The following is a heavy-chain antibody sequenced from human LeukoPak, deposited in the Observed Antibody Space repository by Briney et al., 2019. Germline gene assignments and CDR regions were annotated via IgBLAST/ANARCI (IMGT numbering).Heavy chain of an antibody. D-gene: IGHD6-25*01. CDR2: IHDDGRT. CDR1: GGSISGGRT. CDR3: ARVLTAARLEV. Sequence: SETLSLTCTVSGGSISGGRTWGWVRQPPGKGLEWIADIHDDGRTASNPSLKSRVTISLDTSRNQFSLKVNSVTAADTAFYYCARVLTAARLEVWGQGTLVSVSS. J-gene: IGHJ4*02. V-gene: IGHV4-39*07.